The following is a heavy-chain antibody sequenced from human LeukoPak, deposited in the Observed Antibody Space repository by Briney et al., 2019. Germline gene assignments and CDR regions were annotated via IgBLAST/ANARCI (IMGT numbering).Heavy chain of an antibody. CDR2: IYYSGST. D-gene: IGHD3-22*01. J-gene: IGHJ4*02. V-gene: IGHV4-59*01. Sequence: SETLSLTCTISGGSISSYYWSWIRQPPGKGLEWIGYIYYSGSTNYNPSLKSRVTISVDTSKNQFSLKLSSVTAADTAVYYCARSDSTGSVCDYGDQGTLGTVSS. CDR1: GGSISSYY. CDR3: ARSDSTGSVCDY.